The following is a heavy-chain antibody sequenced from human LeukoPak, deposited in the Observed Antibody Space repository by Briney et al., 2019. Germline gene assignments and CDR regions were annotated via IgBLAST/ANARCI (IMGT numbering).Heavy chain of an antibody. V-gene: IGHV3-7*04. CDR2: IKQDGSEK. J-gene: IGHJ3*02. CDR3: ARGQWLQFDVFDI. D-gene: IGHD5-24*01. Sequence: TGGSLRLSCAASGSTFSSYWMSWVRQAPGKGLEWVANIKQDGSEKYYVDSVKGRFTISRDNAKNSLYLQMNSLRAEDTAVYYCARGQWLQFDVFDIWGQGTMVTVSS. CDR1: GSTFSSYW.